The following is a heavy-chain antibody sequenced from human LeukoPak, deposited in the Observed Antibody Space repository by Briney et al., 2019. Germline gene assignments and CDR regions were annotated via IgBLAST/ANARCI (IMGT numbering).Heavy chain of an antibody. Sequence: GGSLRLSCAASGFTFSSYWMHWVRQAPGKGLVWVSRINSDGSSTSYADSVKGRFTISRDNAKNTLYLQMNSLRAEDTAVYYCARDSNYDYVWGSYRSPSLFDYWGQGTLVTVSS. D-gene: IGHD3-16*02. CDR1: GFTFSSYW. V-gene: IGHV3-74*01. CDR2: INSDGSST. CDR3: ARDSNYDYVWGSYRSPSLFDY. J-gene: IGHJ4*02.